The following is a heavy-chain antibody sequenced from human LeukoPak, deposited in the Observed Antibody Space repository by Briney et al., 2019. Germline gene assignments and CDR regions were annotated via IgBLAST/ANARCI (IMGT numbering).Heavy chain of an antibody. V-gene: IGHV5-51*01. CDR3: ATPIYSSGWLFDY. CDR2: IYSGDSDT. CDR1: GYSFTSYW. D-gene: IGHD6-19*01. J-gene: IGHJ4*02. Sequence: GESLKISCKGSGYSFTSYWIGWVRQMPGKGLEWMGIIYSGDSDTRYSPSFQGQVTISADKSISTAYLQWSSLKASDTAIYYCATPIYSSGWLFDYWGQGTLVTVSS.